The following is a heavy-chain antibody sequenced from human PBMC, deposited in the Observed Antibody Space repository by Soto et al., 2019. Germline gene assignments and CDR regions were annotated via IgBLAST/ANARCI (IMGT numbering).Heavy chain of an antibody. CDR2: FDPEDGST. J-gene: IGHJ4*02. Sequence: ASVKVSCKVSGSTLTELSFHWVRQAPGKGLEWMGGFDPEDGSTISAQRFQGRLTMTRDTSISTAYMELSRLRSDDTAVYYCARDLGYYDSSGPFDYWGQGTLVTVSS. V-gene: IGHV1-24*01. CDR1: GSTLTELS. D-gene: IGHD3-22*01. CDR3: ARDLGYYDSSGPFDY.